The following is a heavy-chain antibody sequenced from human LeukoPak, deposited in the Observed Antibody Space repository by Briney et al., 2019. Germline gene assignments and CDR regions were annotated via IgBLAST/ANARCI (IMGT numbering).Heavy chain of an antibody. Sequence: GGSLRLSCAASGFTFSSYAMSWVRQAPGKGLEWVSAISGSGGGTYYADSVKGRFTISRDNSKNTLYLQMNSLRAEDTAVYYCARRDTAMVPYYFDYWGQGTLVTVSS. CDR3: ARRDTAMVPYYFDY. CDR1: GFTFSSYA. J-gene: IGHJ4*02. D-gene: IGHD5-18*01. CDR2: ISGSGGGT. V-gene: IGHV3-23*01.